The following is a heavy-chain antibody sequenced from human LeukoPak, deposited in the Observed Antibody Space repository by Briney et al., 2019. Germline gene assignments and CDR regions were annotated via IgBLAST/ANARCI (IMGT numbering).Heavy chain of an antibody. V-gene: IGHV1-69*04. CDR1: GGTSSSYA. D-gene: IGHD2-2*02. Sequence: ASVKVSCKASGGTSSSYAISWVRQAPGQGLEWMGRIIPIFGIANYAQKSQGRVTITADKSTSTAYMELSSLRSEDTAVYYCARERAYCSSTSCYIRGIDYWGQGTLVTVSS. CDR2: IIPIFGIA. CDR3: ARERAYCSSTSCYIRGIDY. J-gene: IGHJ4*02.